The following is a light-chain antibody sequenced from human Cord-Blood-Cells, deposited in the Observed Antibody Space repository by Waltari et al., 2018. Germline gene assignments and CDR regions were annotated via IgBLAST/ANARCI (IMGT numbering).Light chain of an antibody. CDR1: SSDVGGYNY. CDR3: SSYTSSSTWV. Sequence: QSALTQPASVSGSPGQSITISCTGTSSDVGGYNYDSWYQQHPGKAPKLMIYDVSKRPSGVSNRFSGSKSGNTASLTISGLQAEDEANYYCSSYTSSSTWVFGGGTKLTVL. CDR2: DVS. V-gene: IGLV2-14*01. J-gene: IGLJ3*02.